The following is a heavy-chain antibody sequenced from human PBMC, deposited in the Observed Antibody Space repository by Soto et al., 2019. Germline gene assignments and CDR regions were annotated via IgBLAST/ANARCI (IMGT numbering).Heavy chain of an antibody. CDR3: ARGRSSPPGMDV. CDR2: IIPIFGTA. J-gene: IGHJ6*02. D-gene: IGHD6-13*01. Sequence: SVKVSCKASGGTFSSYAISWVRQAPGQGLEWMGGIIPIFGTANYAQKFQGRVTITADESTSTAYMELSSLRSEDTAVYYCARGRSSPPGMDVWGQGTTVTVSS. V-gene: IGHV1-69*13. CDR1: GGTFSSYA.